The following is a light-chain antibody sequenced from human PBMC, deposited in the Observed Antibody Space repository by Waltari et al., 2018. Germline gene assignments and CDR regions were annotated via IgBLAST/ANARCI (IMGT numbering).Light chain of an antibody. CDR2: TAS. J-gene: IGKJ2*03. Sequence: DIQITQSPSTLSASVAATITLTCRASQSISNYLAWYQQKPGKAPKLLIYTASSSGTGVPSRFIGSGSGTEFTLTISSLQPDDFATYYCQQYNTYSSFGQGTKLEIK. CDR1: QSISNY. CDR3: QQYNTYSS. V-gene: IGKV1-5*03.